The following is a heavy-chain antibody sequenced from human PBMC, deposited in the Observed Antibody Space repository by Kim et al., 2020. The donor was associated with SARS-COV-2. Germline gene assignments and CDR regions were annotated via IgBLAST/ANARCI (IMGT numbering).Heavy chain of an antibody. CDR3: ARDVSDTGTTRWASISYHFAMDV. CDR2: VSYDGSSI. Sequence: GGSLRLSCAASGFTFSNYPMHWVRQAPGKGLEWVAVVSYDGSSIYHADSVKGRFTISRDNSKNTVYLQMNTLKTEDTGVYFCARDVSDTGTTRWASISYHFAMDVWGQGTTVTVSS. J-gene: IGHJ6*02. V-gene: IGHV3-30-3*01. CDR1: GFTFSNYP. D-gene: IGHD5-18*01.